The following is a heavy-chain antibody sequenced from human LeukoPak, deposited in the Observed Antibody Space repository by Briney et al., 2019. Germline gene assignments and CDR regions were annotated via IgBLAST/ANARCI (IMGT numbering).Heavy chain of an antibody. CDR3: ARGGGGYDYDYYGMDV. Sequence: GESLKISCKGSGYSFTSYRIGWVRQMPGKGLEWMGIIYPGDSDTRYSPSFQGQVTISADKSISTAYLRWSSLKASDTAMYYCARGGGGYDYDYYGMDVWGQGTTVTVSS. V-gene: IGHV5-51*01. D-gene: IGHD5-12*01. CDR1: GYSFTSYR. CDR2: IYPGDSDT. J-gene: IGHJ6*02.